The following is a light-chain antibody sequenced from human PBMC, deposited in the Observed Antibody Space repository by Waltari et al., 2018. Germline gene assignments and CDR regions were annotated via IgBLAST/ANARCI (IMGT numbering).Light chain of an antibody. J-gene: IGKJ1*01. V-gene: IGKV1-5*03. Sequence: DIQMTQSPSTLSGSVGDTVIISCRASQSITTSLAWYQQKPGKAPDVLIYGASNLESGVPSRFSGSGSGTEFTLTISSLQPDDFATYYCQQYKSYKTFGQGTRVEIK. CDR1: QSITTS. CDR2: GAS. CDR3: QQYKSYKT.